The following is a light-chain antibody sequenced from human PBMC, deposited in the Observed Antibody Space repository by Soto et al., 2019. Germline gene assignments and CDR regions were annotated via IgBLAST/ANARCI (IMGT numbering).Light chain of an antibody. CDR3: QSYDISLSAVV. CDR1: SSNIGTGYD. V-gene: IGLV1-40*01. Sequence: QSVLTQPPSVSGAPGQRVTISCTGTSSNIGTGYDVHWYRQFPGTAPKLLIYDDTYRPSGVPDRFSGSKSGTSASLAITGLQAEDEADYYCQSYDISLSAVVFGGGTKVTVL. J-gene: IGLJ2*01. CDR2: DDT.